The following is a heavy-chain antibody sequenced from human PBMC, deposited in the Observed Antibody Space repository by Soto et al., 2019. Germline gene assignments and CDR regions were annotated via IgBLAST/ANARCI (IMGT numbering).Heavy chain of an antibody. CDR2: ISYSGST. CDR1: GASVSSGGFS. V-gene: IGHV4-61*08. CDR3: ARVTFLIVGSVFSTPFDF. D-gene: IGHD1-26*01. J-gene: IGHJ4*02. Sequence: SETLSLTCTVAGASVSSGGFSWSWIRQPPGKGLEWIGSISYSGSTSYYPSLRSRVTISVDTSKNQFSLRLNSVTAADTAIYFCARVTFLIVGSVFSTPFDFWGQGTLVTVSS.